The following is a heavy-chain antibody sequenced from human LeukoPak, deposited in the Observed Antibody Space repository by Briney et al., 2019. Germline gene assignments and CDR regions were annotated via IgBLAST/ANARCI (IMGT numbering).Heavy chain of an antibody. CDR2: ISGSSDYK. D-gene: IGHD6-19*01. Sequence: GGSLRLSCAASGFTFSIYSMNWVRQAPGKGLEWVSSISGSSDYKYYADSVKGRFTISRDNAKNSLYMQMNSLRVEDTAVYYCARGPQWLAYDYWGQGTLVTVSS. CDR1: GFTFSIYS. J-gene: IGHJ4*02. CDR3: ARGPQWLAYDY. V-gene: IGHV3-21*01.